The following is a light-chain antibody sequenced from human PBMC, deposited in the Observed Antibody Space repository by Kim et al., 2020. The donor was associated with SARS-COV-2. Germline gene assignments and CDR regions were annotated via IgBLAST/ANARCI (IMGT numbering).Light chain of an antibody. CDR1: SSNIGSNT. V-gene: IGLV1-44*01. CDR2: NNN. CDR3: AAWDDSLNGPV. Sequence: QSVLTQPPSASGTPGQRVTISCSGSSSNIGSNTVNWYQHLPGTAPNVLIYNNNQRPSGVPDRFSGSKSGTSASLAISGLQSEDEADYSCAAWDDSLNGPVFGGGTKLTVL. J-gene: IGLJ3*02.